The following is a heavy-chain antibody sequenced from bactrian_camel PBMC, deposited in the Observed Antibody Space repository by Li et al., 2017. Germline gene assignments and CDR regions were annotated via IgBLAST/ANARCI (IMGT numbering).Heavy chain of an antibody. CDR2: ITSDGSST. J-gene: IGHJ4*01. D-gene: IGHD7*01. Sequence: VQLVESGGGLVQPGGSLRLSCATSGFTFSTYAMSWVRQGPGKGLEWVSTITSDGSSTYYADSVKVRFTISRDNAKNTLYLEMNSLKPEDTAMYYCAADRFPTQFRRGDPWCSPPFEYRRWGQGTQVTVS. CDR1: GFTFSTYA. CDR3: AADRFPTQFRRGDPWCSPPFEYRR. V-gene: IGHV3S31*01.